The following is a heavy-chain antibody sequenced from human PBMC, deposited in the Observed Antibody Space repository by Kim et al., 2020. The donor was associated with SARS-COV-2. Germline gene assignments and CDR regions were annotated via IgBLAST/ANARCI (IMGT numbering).Heavy chain of an antibody. Sequence: TYYTPSLKRRVTISVDTSKNQFSLKLSSVTAADTAVYYCARDDSGHAFDIWGQGTMVTVSS. CDR3: ARDDSGHAFDI. J-gene: IGHJ3*02. V-gene: IGHV4-31*02. D-gene: IGHD1-26*01. CDR2: T.